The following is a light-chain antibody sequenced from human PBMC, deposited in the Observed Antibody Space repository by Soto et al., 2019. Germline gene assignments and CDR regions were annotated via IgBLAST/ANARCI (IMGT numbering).Light chain of an antibody. J-gene: IGKJ1*01. CDR1: QSILYSSNNKNY. CDR3: QQYYSSPTWT. Sequence: DIVMTQSPDSLAVSLGERATINCKSSQSILYSSNNKNYLAWFQQQPGPPPKLLIYWASTRESGVPDRFSGSGSETDFTLTISSLQAEDVATYYCQQYYSSPTWTFGQGTKVEI. CDR2: WAS. V-gene: IGKV4-1*01.